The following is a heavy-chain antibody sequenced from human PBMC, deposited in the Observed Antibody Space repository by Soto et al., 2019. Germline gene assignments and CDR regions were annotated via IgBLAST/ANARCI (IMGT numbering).Heavy chain of an antibody. V-gene: IGHV4-4*02. CDR1: GGSISSSNW. D-gene: IGHD6-13*01. Sequence: SETLSLTCAVSGGSISSSNWWSCVRQPPGKGLEWIGEIYHSGSTNYNPSLKSRVTISVDKSKNQFSLKLSSVTAADTAVYYCARYRIAAAGYFDYWGQGTLVTVSS. CDR2: IYHSGST. CDR3: ARYRIAAAGYFDY. J-gene: IGHJ4*02.